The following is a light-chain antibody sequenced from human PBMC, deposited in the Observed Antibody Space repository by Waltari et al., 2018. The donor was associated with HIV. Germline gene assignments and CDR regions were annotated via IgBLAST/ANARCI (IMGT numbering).Light chain of an antibody. J-gene: IGLJ1*01. V-gene: IGLV2-23*02. Sequence: QSALTQPASVSGSPGQSITISCTGTSSDVGNYNYVSWYQQHPGKVPKLMIYDVSKRSSGVSNRLSGSKSGNTASLTISGLQAEDEADYYCCSYAGTNTYVFGSGTKVTVL. CDR1: SSDVGNYNY. CDR3: CSYAGTNTYV. CDR2: DVS.